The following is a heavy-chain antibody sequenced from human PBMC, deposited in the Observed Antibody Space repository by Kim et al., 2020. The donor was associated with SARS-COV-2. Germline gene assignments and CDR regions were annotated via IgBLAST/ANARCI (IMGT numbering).Heavy chain of an antibody. J-gene: IGHJ4*02. V-gene: IGHV3-21*01. CDR1: EFTFSRYS. CDR2: ISRNSDYI. Sequence: GGSLRLSCAASEFTFSRYSMNWVRQAPGKGLEWVSTISRNSDYIYYADSVEGRFTISRDNAKNSLYLQMNSQRADDTAMYYCARDLSLGRPGGFDYWGQGTLGTVSS. D-gene: IGHD3-10*01. CDR3: ARDLSLGRPGGFDY.